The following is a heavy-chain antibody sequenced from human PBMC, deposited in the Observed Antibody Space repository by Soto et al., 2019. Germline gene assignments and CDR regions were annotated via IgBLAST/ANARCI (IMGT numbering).Heavy chain of an antibody. Sequence: PSQTLSLTCAISGDSVSSSSVTWNWIRQSPSRGLEWLGRTYYRSKWYNDYAESVKSRITINPDTSKNQFSLHLNSVTPEDTAVYYCARATIAVASGWFDPWGQGTLVTVSS. CDR3: ARATIAVASGWFDP. J-gene: IGHJ5*02. V-gene: IGHV6-1*01. D-gene: IGHD6-19*01. CDR1: GDSVSSSSVT. CDR2: TYYRSKWYN.